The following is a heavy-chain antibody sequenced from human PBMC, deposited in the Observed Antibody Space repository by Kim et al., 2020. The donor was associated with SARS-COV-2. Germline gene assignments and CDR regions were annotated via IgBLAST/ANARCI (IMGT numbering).Heavy chain of an antibody. J-gene: IGHJ2*01. Sequence: SETLSRTCTVSGGSISSSSYYWGWIRQPPGKGLEWIGSIYYSGSTYYNPSLKSRVTISVDTSKNQFSLKLSSVTAADTAVYYCASHPYDYGDHYWYFDLWGRGTLVTVSS. V-gene: IGHV4-39*01. CDR3: ASHPYDYGDHYWYFDL. D-gene: IGHD4-17*01. CDR2: IYYSGST. CDR1: GGSISSSSYY.